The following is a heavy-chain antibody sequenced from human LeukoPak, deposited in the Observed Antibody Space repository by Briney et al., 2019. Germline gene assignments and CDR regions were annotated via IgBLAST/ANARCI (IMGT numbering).Heavy chain of an antibody. J-gene: IGHJ4*02. CDR3: ARQTAMGRSGDY. CDR1: GYSFTSFW. V-gene: IGHV5-51*01. D-gene: IGHD5-18*01. Sequence: GESLKISCKAPGYSFTSFWIGWVRQTPGKGLEWMGIIDPGDSDTRYTPSFQGQVTISADSSLTTAYLQWNSLKASDTAMYYCARQTAMGRSGDYWGQGTLVTVSS. CDR2: IDPGDSDT.